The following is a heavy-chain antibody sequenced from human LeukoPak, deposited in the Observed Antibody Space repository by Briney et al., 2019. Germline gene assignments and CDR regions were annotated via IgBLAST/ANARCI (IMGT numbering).Heavy chain of an antibody. CDR2: INYSGNT. Sequence: SETLSLTWTVSGRSNSNYYWGWVRQPPGKGLEWIAYINYSGNTDYNPSLKSRVTISVDTSKNQFSLKLSSVTAADTAVYYCARLNVFNSGPLHHFDHWGQGTLVTVSS. CDR3: ARLNVFNSGPLHHFDH. D-gene: IGHD6-25*01. V-gene: IGHV4-59*08. J-gene: IGHJ4*02. CDR1: GRSNSNYY.